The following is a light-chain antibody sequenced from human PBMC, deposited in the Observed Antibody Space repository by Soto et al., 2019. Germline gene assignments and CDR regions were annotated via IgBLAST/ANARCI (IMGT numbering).Light chain of an antibody. CDR1: QSLVYSDGNTY. V-gene: IGKV2-30*01. CDR2: KVS. Sequence: DVVMTQSPLSLPVTLGQPASISCRSSQSLVYSDGNTYLNWFQQMPGQSPRRLIYKVSNQDSGVPDRLSGSGSGTDFTLKISRLEAEDVGVYYCMQGTHWPLACGQGTKVELK. J-gene: IGKJ1*01. CDR3: MQGTHWPLA.